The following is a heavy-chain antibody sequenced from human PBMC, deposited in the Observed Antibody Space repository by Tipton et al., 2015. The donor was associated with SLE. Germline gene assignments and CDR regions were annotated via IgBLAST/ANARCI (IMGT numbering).Heavy chain of an antibody. D-gene: IGHD5-12*01. CDR1: GGSISSHY. Sequence: TLSLTCTISGGSISSHYWSWIRQPPGKGLEWIGEINHSGSTNYNPSLKSRVTISVDTSKNQFSLKLSSVTAADTAVYYCARAPEWLRFPDYWGQGTLVTVSS. CDR2: INHSGST. J-gene: IGHJ4*02. V-gene: IGHV4-34*01. CDR3: ARAPEWLRFPDY.